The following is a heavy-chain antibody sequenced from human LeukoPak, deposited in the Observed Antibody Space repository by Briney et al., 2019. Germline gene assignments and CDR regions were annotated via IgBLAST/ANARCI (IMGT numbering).Heavy chain of an antibody. J-gene: IGHJ4*02. D-gene: IGHD2-2*01. Sequence: ETLSLTCTVSGGSIRSSYYYWGWIRQPPGKGLEWVSSISGSGDSTYYMESVKGRFTISRDNSENTLYLQMNSLRADDTAVYYCAKCRSLSPAAAINYWGQGTLVTVSS. CDR1: GGSIRSSYYY. V-gene: IGHV3-23*01. CDR3: AKCRSLSPAAAINY. CDR2: ISGSGDST.